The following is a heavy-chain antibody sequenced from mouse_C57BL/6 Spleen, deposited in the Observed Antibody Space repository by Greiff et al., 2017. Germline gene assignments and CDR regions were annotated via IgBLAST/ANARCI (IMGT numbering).Heavy chain of an antibody. J-gene: IGHJ4*01. CDR1: GYAFSSYW. V-gene: IGHV1-80*01. Sequence: VMLVESGAELVKPGASVKISCKASGYAFSSYWMNWVKQRPGKGLEWIGQIYPGDGDTNYNGKFKGKATLTADKSSSTAYMQLSSLTSEDSAVYFCARSRVYYAMDYWGQGTSVTVSS. CDR2: IYPGDGDT. CDR3: ARSRVYYAMDY.